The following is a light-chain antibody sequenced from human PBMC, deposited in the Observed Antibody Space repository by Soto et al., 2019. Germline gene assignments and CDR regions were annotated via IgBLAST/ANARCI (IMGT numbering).Light chain of an antibody. Sequence: EVVLTHSPATLSLSLWDRAALSFSASQSVNNFLAWYQQKPGQTPRLLIYDASKRATGIPGRFSGSGSGTDFTLTISSLEPEDFAVYYCQQRYSWPPITFGQGTRLEIK. J-gene: IGKJ5*01. CDR3: QQRYSWPPIT. CDR2: DAS. V-gene: IGKV3-11*01. CDR1: QSVNNF.